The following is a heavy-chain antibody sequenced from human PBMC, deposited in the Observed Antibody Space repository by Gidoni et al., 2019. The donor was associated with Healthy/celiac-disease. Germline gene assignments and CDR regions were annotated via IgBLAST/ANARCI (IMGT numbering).Heavy chain of an antibody. J-gene: IGHJ4*02. CDR2: ISGSGGST. CDR1: GFTFSSYA. CDR3: AKALSRLVLDYFDY. Sequence: VQLLEYGGGLVQPGGPLPPSCAASGFTFSSYAMSWVRQAPGKGLEWVSAISGSGGSTYYADSVKGRFTISRDNAKNTLYLQMNSLRAEDTAVYYCAKALSRLVLDYFDYWGQGTLVTVSS. D-gene: IGHD6-19*01. V-gene: IGHV3-23*01.